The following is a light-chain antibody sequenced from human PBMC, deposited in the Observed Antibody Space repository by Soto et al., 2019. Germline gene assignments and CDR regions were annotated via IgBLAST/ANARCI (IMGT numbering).Light chain of an antibody. V-gene: IGKV2-28*01. CDR3: MQALQTPIT. J-gene: IGKJ5*01. Sequence: DIVMTQSPLSLPVTPGEPASISCRSSQSLLHSNGYNFLDWYLQKPGQSPQLLIYLGSNRASGVHDRVSGRGSGTDFTLKISRVEAEDVGVYFCMQALQTPITFGQGTRLEIK. CDR2: LGS. CDR1: QSLLHSNGYNF.